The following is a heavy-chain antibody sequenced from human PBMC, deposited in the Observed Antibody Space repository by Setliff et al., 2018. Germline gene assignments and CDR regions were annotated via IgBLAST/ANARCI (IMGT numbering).Heavy chain of an antibody. J-gene: IGHJ3*02. CDR3: ARGRMRGSCSGPSCTYDPFDI. CDR1: NGSVTTTSHY. D-gene: IGHD2-2*01. V-gene: IGHV4-39*07. Sequence: LSLTCTVSNGSVTTTSHYWGWVRQPPGKGLEWIGSVYYSGYTYYSPSLESRVTISVDTSKNQFSLILRSVTAADTAVYYCARGRMRGSCSGPSCTYDPFDIWGQGTPVTVSS. CDR2: VYYSGYT.